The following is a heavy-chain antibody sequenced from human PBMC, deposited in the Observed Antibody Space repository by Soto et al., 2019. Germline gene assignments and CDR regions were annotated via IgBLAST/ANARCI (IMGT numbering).Heavy chain of an antibody. D-gene: IGHD3-3*01. CDR1: GGSLSGYY. CDR3: ARGSTFYDLCRFDP. Sequence: TLSLTCAVHGGSLSGYYWSWIRQPPGKGLEWIAEIDQSGSTNYNPSLKSRVTISIDTSKNQLSLKLSSVTAADTAVYYCARGSTFYDLCRFDPWGQGTLVTVSS. J-gene: IGHJ5*02. V-gene: IGHV4-34*01. CDR2: IDQSGST.